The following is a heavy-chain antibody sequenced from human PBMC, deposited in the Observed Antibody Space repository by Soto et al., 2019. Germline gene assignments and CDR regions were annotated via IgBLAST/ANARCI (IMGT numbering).Heavy chain of an antibody. CDR2: INAGDGNT. CDR1: GYTFTYYT. V-gene: IGHV1-3*01. J-gene: IGHJ4*02. D-gene: IGHD3-22*01. Sequence: ASVKVSCKASGYTFTYYTVHWVRQAPGQRLEWMGWINAGDGNTKYSPNFQGRVTITKDTSASTVYMELSSLRSEDTAVYFCTSDYYDSSGYYPKFDYWGQGTLVTVSA. CDR3: TSDYYDSSGYYPKFDY.